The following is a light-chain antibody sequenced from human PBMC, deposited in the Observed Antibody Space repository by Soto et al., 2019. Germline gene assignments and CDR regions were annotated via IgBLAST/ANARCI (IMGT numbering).Light chain of an antibody. J-gene: IGKJ4*01. CDR3: QWRSDWPPRLT. CDR2: DAS. V-gene: IGKV3-11*01. Sequence: EVVLTQSPATLSLSPGERATLSCRASESIGNYLAWYQQKLGQAPKLLIYDASHRAIGIPGRFSGDGSGTDFPLTISSLEPEDFAVDYCQWRSDWPPRLTFGGGTKVEIK. CDR1: ESIGNY.